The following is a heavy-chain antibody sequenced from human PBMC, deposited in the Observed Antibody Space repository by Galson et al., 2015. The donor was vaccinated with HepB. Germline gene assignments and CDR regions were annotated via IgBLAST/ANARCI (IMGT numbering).Heavy chain of an antibody. J-gene: IGHJ4*02. CDR2: INHSGST. CDR1: GGSFSGYY. CDR3: ARMPADIVATIAFDY. D-gene: IGHD5-12*01. V-gene: IGHV4-34*01. Sequence: SETLSLTCAVYGGSFSGYYWSWIRQPPGKGLEWIGEINHSGSTNYNPPLKSRVTISVDTSKNQFSLKLSSVTAADTAVYYCARMPADIVATIAFDYWGQGTPVTVSS.